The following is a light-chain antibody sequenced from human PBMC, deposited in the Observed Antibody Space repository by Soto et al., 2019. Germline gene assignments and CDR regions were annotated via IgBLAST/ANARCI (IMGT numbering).Light chain of an antibody. V-gene: IGKV3-20*01. Sequence: EIVLTQSPGTLSLSPGDRATLSCRASQSVCSSYLAWYQQKPGQAPRLLIYGASGRATGIPYRFSSSGSGTDFTLTISRLEPEDFAVYYYQQDGSSPLYTFGQGTKLEIK. CDR2: GAS. CDR3: QQDGSSPLYT. CDR1: QSVCSSY. J-gene: IGKJ2*01.